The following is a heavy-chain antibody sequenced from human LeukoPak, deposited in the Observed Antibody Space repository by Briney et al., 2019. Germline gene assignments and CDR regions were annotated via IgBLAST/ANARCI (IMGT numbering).Heavy chain of an antibody. CDR2: IIPILGIA. V-gene: IGHV1-69*02. CDR3: ARVGGSYSTLYYYYGMDV. J-gene: IGHJ6*02. Sequence: ASVKVSCKASGGTFSSYTISWVRQAPGQGLEWMGRIIPILGIANYAQKFQGRVTITADKPTSTAYMELSSLRSEDTAVYYCARVGGSYSTLYYYYGMDVWGQGTTVTVSS. CDR1: GGTFSSYT. D-gene: IGHD1-26*01.